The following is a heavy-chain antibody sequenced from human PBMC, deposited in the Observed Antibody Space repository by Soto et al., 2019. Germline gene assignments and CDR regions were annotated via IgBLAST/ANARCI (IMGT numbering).Heavy chain of an antibody. CDR2: VTHSGTA. D-gene: IGHD6-19*01. J-gene: IGHJ4*02. CDR1: GGSIDSGAFS. Sequence: NPSETLSLTCAVSGGSIDSGAFSLSWIRQPPGKGLEWIGYVTHSGTAYSIPSLNGRLTLSVDSSQTQFSLKLTSVTAADSAFYYCARIHWAQSSLDYWGRGILVPVSS. CDR3: ARIHWAQSSLDY. V-gene: IGHV4-30-2*01.